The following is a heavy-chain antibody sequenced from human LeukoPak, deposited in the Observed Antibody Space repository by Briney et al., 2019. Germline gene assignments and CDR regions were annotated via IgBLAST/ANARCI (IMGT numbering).Heavy chain of an antibody. J-gene: IGHJ6*03. Sequence: GGSLRLSCAACGFTFSSYGMHWVRQAPGKGLGWVAFMRYDGSNKYYADSVKGRFTISRDNSKNTLYLQMTSLRAEETAEYYCAKDQVPYYYYYMDVWGKGTTVTISS. CDR3: AKDQVPYYYYYMDV. CDR1: GFTFSSYG. V-gene: IGHV3-30*02. D-gene: IGHD4/OR15-4a*01. CDR2: MRYDGSNK.